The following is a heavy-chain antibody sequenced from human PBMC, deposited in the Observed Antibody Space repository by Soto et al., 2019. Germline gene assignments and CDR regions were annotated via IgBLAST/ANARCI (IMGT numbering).Heavy chain of an antibody. CDR3: ARQKGY. J-gene: IGHJ4*02. Sequence: PGESLKISCKASGYTLTDAWIGWVRQMPGKGLEWMGIVYPGDSQTRYNPSFQGQITISADKSITTAYLQWTSLKASDSAMYYCARQKGYWGQGTLVTVSS. CDR2: VYPGDSQT. V-gene: IGHV5-51*01. CDR1: GYTLTDAW.